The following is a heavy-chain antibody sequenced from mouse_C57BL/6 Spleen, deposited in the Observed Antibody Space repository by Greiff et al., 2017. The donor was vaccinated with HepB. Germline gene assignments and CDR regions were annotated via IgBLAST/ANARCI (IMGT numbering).Heavy chain of an antibody. CDR1: GYAFSSSW. D-gene: IGHD4-1*01. CDR2: IYPGDGDT. J-gene: IGHJ4*01. Sequence: QVQLQQSGPELVKPGASVKISCKASGYAFSSSWMNWVKQRPGKGLEWIGRIYPGDGDTNYNGKFKGKATLTADKSSSTAYMQLSSLTSEDSAVYFCARRELGLAMDYWGQGTSVTVSS. V-gene: IGHV1-82*01. CDR3: ARRELGLAMDY.